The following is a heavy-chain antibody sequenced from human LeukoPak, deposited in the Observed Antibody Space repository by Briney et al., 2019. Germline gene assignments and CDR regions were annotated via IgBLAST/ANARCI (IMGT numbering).Heavy chain of an antibody. V-gene: IGHV1-2*02. CDR2: INPNSGVT. D-gene: IGHD3-22*01. Sequence: ASVKVSCKASGYILTGYYMHCVRQAPGQGPEWMGWINPNSGVTNYAQKFQGRVTMTRDTSISTACMSLSGLRSDDTAVFYCGRGAGSYDCGGRYFPPNLDYWGQGTLVTVSS. CDR1: GYILTGYY. J-gene: IGHJ4*02. CDR3: GRGAGSYDCGGRYFPPNLDY.